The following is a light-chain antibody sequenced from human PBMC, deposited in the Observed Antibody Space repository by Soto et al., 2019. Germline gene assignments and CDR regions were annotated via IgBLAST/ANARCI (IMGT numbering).Light chain of an antibody. CDR2: EVT. CDR1: SSDVGGYNY. Sequence: QSALTQPASVSGSPGQSITVSCTGTSSDVGGYNYVSWYQQHPGKAPKFIIYEVTNRPSGVSDRFSGSKSGNTASLIISGLQAEYEAEYYCSSYTSSSTLAVFGGGTKLTVL. CDR3: SSYTSSSTLAV. V-gene: IGLV2-14*01. J-gene: IGLJ3*02.